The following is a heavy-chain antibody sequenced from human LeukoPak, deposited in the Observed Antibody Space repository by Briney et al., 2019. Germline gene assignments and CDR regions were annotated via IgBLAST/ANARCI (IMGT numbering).Heavy chain of an antibody. Sequence: GASVKVSCKASGYTFTGYYMHWVRQAPGQGLEWMGWINPNSGGTNYAQKSQGRVTMTRDTSISTAYMELSRLRSDDTAVYYCARSPVGASQVLRYWGQGTLVTVSS. CDR2: INPNSGGT. V-gene: IGHV1-2*02. D-gene: IGHD1-26*01. CDR3: ARSPVGASQVLRY. CDR1: GYTFTGYY. J-gene: IGHJ4*02.